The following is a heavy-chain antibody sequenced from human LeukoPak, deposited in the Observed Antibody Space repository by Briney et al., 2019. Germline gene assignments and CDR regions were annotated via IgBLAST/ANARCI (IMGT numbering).Heavy chain of an antibody. J-gene: IGHJ6*03. CDR1: GFTFSSYG. D-gene: IGHD2-2*01. CDR2: IRYDGSNK. Sequence: GGSLRLSCAASGFTFSSYGMHWVRQAPGKGPEWVAFIRYDGSNKYYADSVKGRFTISRDNSKNTLYLQMNSLRAEDTAVYYCAKVGMPSRGGYYYMDVWGKGTTVTVSS. CDR3: AKVGMPSRGGYYYMDV. V-gene: IGHV3-30*02.